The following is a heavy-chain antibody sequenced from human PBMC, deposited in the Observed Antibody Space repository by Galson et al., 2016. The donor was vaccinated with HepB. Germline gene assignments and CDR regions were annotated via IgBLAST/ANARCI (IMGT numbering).Heavy chain of an antibody. J-gene: IGHJ5*02. CDR3: ARAAVVPGARMVFDP. CDR2: IYHTGTS. D-gene: IGHD2-2*01. CDR1: GASINSSNW. Sequence: ETLSLTCTVSGASINSSNWWPWVRQAPGRGLEWIGEIYHTGTSNNNPFLSSRFTLSIDKSRNQFSLNLTSATAADTAVYYCARAAVVPGARMVFDPWGQGTLVTVSS. V-gene: IGHV4-4*02.